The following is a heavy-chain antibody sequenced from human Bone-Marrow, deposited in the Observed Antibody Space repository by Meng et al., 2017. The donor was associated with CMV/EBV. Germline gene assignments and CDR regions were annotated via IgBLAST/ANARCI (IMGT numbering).Heavy chain of an antibody. CDR2: IRYDGSNK. D-gene: IGHD3-3*01. Sequence: GGSLRLSCAASGFTFSSYGMHWVRQAPGKGLEWVAFIRYDGSNKYYADSVKGRFTISRDNSKNTLYLQMNSLRAEDTAVYYCARDLRRVRPIFGVVISRGIDVWGQGTTVTVSS. V-gene: IGHV3-30*02. J-gene: IGHJ6*02. CDR1: GFTFSSYG. CDR3: ARDLRRVRPIFGVVISRGIDV.